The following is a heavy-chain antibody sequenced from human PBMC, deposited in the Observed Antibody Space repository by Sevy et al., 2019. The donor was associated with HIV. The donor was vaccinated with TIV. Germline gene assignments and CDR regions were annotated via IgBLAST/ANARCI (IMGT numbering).Heavy chain of an antibody. Sequence: GGSLRLSCAASGFTFSSYWMSCVRQAPGKGLEWVANIKQDGSEKYYVDSVKGRFTISRDNAKNSLYLQMNSLRAEDTSVYYCARSGCGRDSFLGGADYWGQGTSVTVSS. CDR1: GFTFSSYW. CDR3: ARSGCGRDSFLGGADY. V-gene: IGHV3-7*01. D-gene: IGHD2-21*02. J-gene: IGHJ4*02. CDR2: IKQDGSEK.